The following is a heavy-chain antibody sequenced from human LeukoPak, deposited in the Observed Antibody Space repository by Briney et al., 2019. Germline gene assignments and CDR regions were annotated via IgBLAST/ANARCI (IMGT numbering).Heavy chain of an antibody. CDR1: GGSISSSGYY. CDR3: ARAPNTYCDFWSGYYTGANYLDY. Sequence: SETLSLTCTVSGGSISSSGYYWGWIRQPPGKGLEWIASIYYSGSTYYNPSLKRRVTISVDTYKNQFSLKLSSLNAADTAVYYCARAPNTYCDFWSGYYTGANYLDYWGQGTLVTVSS. J-gene: IGHJ4*02. V-gene: IGHV4-39*01. CDR2: IYYSGST. D-gene: IGHD3-3*01.